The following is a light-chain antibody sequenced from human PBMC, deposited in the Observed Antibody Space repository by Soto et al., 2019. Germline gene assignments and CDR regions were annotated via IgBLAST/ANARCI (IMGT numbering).Light chain of an antibody. J-gene: IGKJ5*01. Sequence: THAPATLSLSPGYSAPLSFRASQSVSSYLAWYQQKPGQAPRLLIYDASNRATGIPARFSGSGSGTDFTLTISSLEPEDFAVYYCQQRSKWLTFVQGTRLDIK. CDR3: QQRSKWLT. CDR1: QSVSSY. CDR2: DAS. V-gene: IGKV3-11*01.